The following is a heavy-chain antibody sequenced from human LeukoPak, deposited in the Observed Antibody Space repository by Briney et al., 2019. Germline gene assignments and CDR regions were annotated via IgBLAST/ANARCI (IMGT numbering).Heavy chain of an antibody. J-gene: IGHJ4*02. Sequence: GGSLRLSCAASGFTFSSYAMNWVRQAPGKGLEWVSSISSSSSYIYYADSVKGRFTISRDNAKNSLYLQMNSLRAEDTAVYYCARVSAAAGTDTRGYWGQGTLVTVSS. CDR1: GFTFSSYA. CDR2: ISSSSSYI. D-gene: IGHD6-13*01. CDR3: ARVSAAAGTDTRGY. V-gene: IGHV3-21*01.